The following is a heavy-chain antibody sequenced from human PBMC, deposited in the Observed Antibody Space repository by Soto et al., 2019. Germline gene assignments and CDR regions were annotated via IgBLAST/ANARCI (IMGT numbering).Heavy chain of an antibody. D-gene: IGHD2-15*01. J-gene: IGHJ4*02. CDR3: AKDRCSGGSCYRPFYFDY. CDR2: ISGSGGST. CDR1: GFTFSSYA. V-gene: IGHV3-23*01. Sequence: EVQLLESGGGLVQPGGSLRLSCAASGFTFSSYAMSWVRQAPGKGLEWVSAISGSGGSTYYADSVKGRFTISRVNSKNTLYLQMNSLRAEDTAVYYCAKDRCSGGSCYRPFYFDYWGQGTLVTVSS.